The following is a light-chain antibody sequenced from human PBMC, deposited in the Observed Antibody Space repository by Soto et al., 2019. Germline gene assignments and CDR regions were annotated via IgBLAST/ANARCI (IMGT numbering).Light chain of an antibody. Sequence: QSALTQPRSVSGSPGQSVTISCTGTSSDVGGYNYVSWYQQHPGKAPKLMIYDVSKRPSEVPDRFSGSKSGNTASLAISGLQAEDEADYYCCSYAGSYTYVFGTGTKVTVL. J-gene: IGLJ1*01. CDR1: SSDVGGYNY. CDR3: CSYAGSYTYV. V-gene: IGLV2-11*01. CDR2: DVS.